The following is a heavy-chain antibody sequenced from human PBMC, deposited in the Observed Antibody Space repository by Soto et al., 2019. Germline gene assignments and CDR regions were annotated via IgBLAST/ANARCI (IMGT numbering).Heavy chain of an antibody. D-gene: IGHD6-13*01. Sequence: EVQLLESGGGLVQPGGSLRLSCAASGFTFSSYAMSWVRQAPGKGLEWVSAISGSGGSTYYADSVKGRFTISRDNSKNTLCLQMNSLRAEDTAVYYCAKDDSSWYYYNTPPLDYWGQGTLVTVSS. V-gene: IGHV3-23*01. J-gene: IGHJ4*02. CDR1: GFTFSSYA. CDR3: AKDDSSWYYYNTPPLDY. CDR2: ISGSGGST.